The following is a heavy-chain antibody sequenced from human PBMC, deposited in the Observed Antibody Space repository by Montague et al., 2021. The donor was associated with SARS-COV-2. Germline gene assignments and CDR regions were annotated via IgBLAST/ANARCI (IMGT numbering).Heavy chain of an antibody. V-gene: IGHV3-74*01. D-gene: IGHD5-12*01. CDR3: VRDLAGVRGY. Sequence: SLRLSCAASGFDFIRNWMHWVRQAPGEGLVWVSRLNEDGRITNYADSVRGRFTISRDNAQNILYLQMNSLRVEDTAAYYCVRDLAGVRGYWGPGTLVTVSS. J-gene: IGHJ1*01. CDR2: LNEDGRIT. CDR1: GFDFIRNW.